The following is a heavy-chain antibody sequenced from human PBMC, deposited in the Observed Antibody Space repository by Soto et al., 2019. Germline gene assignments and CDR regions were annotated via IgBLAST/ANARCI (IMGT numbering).Heavy chain of an antibody. V-gene: IGHV3-23*01. Sequence: GGSLRLSCAASGFTFSSYAMSWVRQAPGKGLEWVSAISGSGGSTYYADSVKGRFTISRDNSKNTLYLQMNSLRAEDTAVYYCAKAGGSYLSPDYFDYWGQGTLVTVSS. CDR2: ISGSGGST. D-gene: IGHD1-26*01. CDR1: GFTFSSYA. J-gene: IGHJ4*02. CDR3: AKAGGSYLSPDYFDY.